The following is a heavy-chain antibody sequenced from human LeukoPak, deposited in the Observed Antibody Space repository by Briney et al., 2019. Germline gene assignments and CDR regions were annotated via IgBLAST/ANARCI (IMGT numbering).Heavy chain of an antibody. J-gene: IGHJ6*02. V-gene: IGHV4-59*01. CDR1: GGSISSYY. Sequence: SETLSLTCTVSGGSISSYYWSWIRQPPGKGLEWIGYIYYSGSTNYNPSLKSRVTISVDTSKNQFSLKLSSVTAADTAVYYCARDRGYGLYYFYGMDVWGQGTTVTVSS. CDR3: ARDRGYGLYYFYGMDV. D-gene: IGHD5-12*01. CDR2: IYYSGST.